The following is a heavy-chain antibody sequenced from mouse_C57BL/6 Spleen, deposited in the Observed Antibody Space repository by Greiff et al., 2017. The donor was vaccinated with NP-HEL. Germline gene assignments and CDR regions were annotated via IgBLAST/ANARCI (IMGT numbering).Heavy chain of an antibody. CDR2: ISSGGDYI. D-gene: IGHD1-1*01. CDR1: GFTFSSYA. CDR3: TREAVVAPDFDY. Sequence: EVKLMESGEGLVKPGGSLKLPCAASGFTFSSYAMSWVRQTPEKRLEWVAYISSGGDYIYYADTVKGRFTISRDNARNTLYLQMRSLKSEHTAMYYCTREAVVAPDFDYWGQGTTLTVAS. J-gene: IGHJ2*01. V-gene: IGHV5-9-1*02.